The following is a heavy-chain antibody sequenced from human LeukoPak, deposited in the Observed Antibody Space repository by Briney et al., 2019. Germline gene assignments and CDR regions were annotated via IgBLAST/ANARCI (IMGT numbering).Heavy chain of an antibody. CDR3: ARQVREYSYGRRYNWFDP. CDR2: MNPNSGNT. Sequence: ASVKVSCKASGYTFTSYDINWVRQATGQGLEWRGWMNPNSGNTGYAQKFQGRVTMTRNTSISTAYMELSSLRSEDTDVYYCARQVREYSYGRRYNWFDPWGQGTLVTVSS. V-gene: IGHV1-8*01. D-gene: IGHD5-18*01. CDR1: GYTFTSYD. J-gene: IGHJ5*02.